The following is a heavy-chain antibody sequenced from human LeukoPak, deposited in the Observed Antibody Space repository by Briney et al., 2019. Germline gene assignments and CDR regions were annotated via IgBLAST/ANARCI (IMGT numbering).Heavy chain of an antibody. CDR1: GGSISSHY. CDR2: IYYSGST. J-gene: IGHJ5*02. CDR3: ARGLDNYYHDSSGSRNWFDP. D-gene: IGHD3-22*01. Sequence: SSETLSLTCTVSGGSISSHYWSWIRQPPGKGLEWIGYIYYSGSTNYNPSLKSRVTISVDTSKNQFSLKLSSVTAADTAVYYCARGLDNYYHDSSGSRNWFDPWGQGTLVTVSS. V-gene: IGHV4-59*11.